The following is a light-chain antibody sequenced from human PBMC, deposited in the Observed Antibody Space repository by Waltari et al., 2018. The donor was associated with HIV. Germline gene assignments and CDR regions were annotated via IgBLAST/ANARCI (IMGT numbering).Light chain of an antibody. CDR1: QIINNW. Sequence: DVQMTQSPSTLSAGVGDKVTITCRASQIINNWLAWYQQKPGKPPKLLIYKTSYLESGVPSRFSSSGSGADFTLIIDGLQPDDFATYYCQQYNSHSYAFGQGTKVDVK. V-gene: IGKV1-5*03. CDR2: KTS. J-gene: IGKJ2*01. CDR3: QQYNSHSYA.